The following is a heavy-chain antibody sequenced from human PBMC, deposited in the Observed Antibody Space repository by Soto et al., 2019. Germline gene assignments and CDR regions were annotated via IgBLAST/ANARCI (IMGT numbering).Heavy chain of an antibody. CDR3: ARAPYSIVGARGGAFDI. CDR2: IYYSGST. CDR1: GGSISSYY. Sequence: QVQLQESGPGLVKPSETLSLTCTVSGGSISSYYWSWIRQPPGKGLEWIGYIYYSGSTNYNPSLKSRVTISVDTSKNQFSLKLSSVTAADTAVYYCARAPYSIVGARGGAFDIWGQGTMVTVSS. V-gene: IGHV4-59*01. D-gene: IGHD1-26*01. J-gene: IGHJ3*02.